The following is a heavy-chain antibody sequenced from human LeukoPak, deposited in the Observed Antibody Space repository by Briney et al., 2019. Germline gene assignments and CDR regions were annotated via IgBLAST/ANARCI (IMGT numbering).Heavy chain of an antibody. D-gene: IGHD3-22*01. J-gene: IGHJ4*02. CDR2: IKQDGSEK. CDR1: GFTFSSYW. V-gene: IGHV3-7*01. Sequence: PGESLRLSCAASGFTFSSYWMSWVRQAPGKGLEWVANIKQDGSEKYYVDSVKGRFTISRDNAKNSLYLQMNSLRAEDTAVYYCAREKVAYYYDSSGPDSSWGQGTLVTVSS. CDR3: AREKVAYYYDSSGPDSS.